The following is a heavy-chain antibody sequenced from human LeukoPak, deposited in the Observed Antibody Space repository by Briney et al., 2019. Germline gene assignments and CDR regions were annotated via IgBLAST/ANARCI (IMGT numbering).Heavy chain of an antibody. D-gene: IGHD6-13*01. CDR1: GGSISSGDYY. J-gene: IGHJ4*02. Sequence: SETLSLTCIVSGGSISSGDYYWSWIRQPPGKGLECIGYINHSGSTYYKPSLKSRVTISVDRSKNHFSLNLSYVTAADTAVYYCAREEGGAAGKGFDYWGQGTPVTVSS. CDR3: AREEGGAAGKGFDY. V-gene: IGHV4-30-2*01. CDR2: INHSGST.